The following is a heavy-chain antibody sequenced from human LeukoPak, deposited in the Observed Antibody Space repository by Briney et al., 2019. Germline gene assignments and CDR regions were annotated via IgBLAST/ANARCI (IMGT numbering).Heavy chain of an antibody. CDR2: IYPGDSDT. J-gene: IGHJ1*01. CDR1: GYSFISYW. Sequence: VESLNISCKWSGYSFISYWIGWVRPMTGKGLEWMEIIYPGDSDTRYSPSVQGHVTISVDKYINTPYLQWSNLKPSDSAVYYCAGSRDGYTVQHWGQGTLVTVSS. V-gene: IGHV5-51*01. D-gene: IGHD5-24*01. CDR3: AGSRDGYTVQH.